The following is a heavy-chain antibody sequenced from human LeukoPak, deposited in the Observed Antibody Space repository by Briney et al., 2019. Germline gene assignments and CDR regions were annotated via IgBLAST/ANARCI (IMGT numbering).Heavy chain of an antibody. V-gene: IGHV4-59*08. D-gene: IGHD3-9*01. J-gene: IGHJ4*02. CDR1: GGSISSFY. CDR3: ARQPSGYYDKSGYYPYYFDY. CDR2: VFYDGGT. Sequence: KPSETLSLTCTVSGGSISSFYWSWVRQPPGKGLEWIGYVFYDGGTRYAASLESRVTISLDTSNNQFTLRLSSVTAADTAFYYCARQPSGYYDKSGYYPYYFDYWGQGALVTVSP.